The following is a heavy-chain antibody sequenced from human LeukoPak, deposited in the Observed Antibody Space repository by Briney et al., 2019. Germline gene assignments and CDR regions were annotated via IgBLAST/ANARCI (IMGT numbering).Heavy chain of an antibody. Sequence: GGSLRLSCAASGFTFSSYAMGWVRQAPGKGLEWVSTISGSGGSTYYADSVKGRFTISRDNSKNTLYLQMNSLRAEDTAVYYCAKDPRDDSSGYYYFGYFDYWGQGTLVTVSS. J-gene: IGHJ4*02. CDR3: AKDPRDDSSGYYYFGYFDY. D-gene: IGHD3-22*01. CDR1: GFTFSSYA. V-gene: IGHV3-23*01. CDR2: ISGSGGST.